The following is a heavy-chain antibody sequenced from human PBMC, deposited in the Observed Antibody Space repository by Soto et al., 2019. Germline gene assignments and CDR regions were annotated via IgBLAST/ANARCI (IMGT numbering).Heavy chain of an antibody. CDR1: GCYVSSGSHS. CDR3: AARRFGTVPDCFDL. CDR2: IYYSGKT. V-gene: IGHV4-61*03. D-gene: IGHD1-1*01. J-gene: IGHJ5*02. Sequence: SGCYVSSGSHSCGWSVVEPGKDLEFIGYIYYSGKTIYNASPMRRVTMTLETSTNHSSLNLSYVNTADTAVYYCAARRFGTVPDCFDLWGQGTLVTVSS.